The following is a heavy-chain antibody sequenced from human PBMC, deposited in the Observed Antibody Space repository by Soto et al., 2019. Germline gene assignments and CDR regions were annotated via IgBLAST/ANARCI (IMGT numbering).Heavy chain of an antibody. V-gene: IGHV4-39*01. J-gene: IGHJ4*02. CDR1: GGSISSSSSY. CDR3: ARHPTYYLGVFDY. CDR2: IYYSGST. Sequence: QLQLQESGPGLVKPSETLSLTCTVSGGSISSSSSYWGWIRQPPGKGLEWIGRIYYSGSTYYNPSLKSRVTISVDTSKNQFSQKLSSVTAADTAGYYCARHPTYYLGVFDYWGQGTLGTFSS. D-gene: IGHD1-26*01.